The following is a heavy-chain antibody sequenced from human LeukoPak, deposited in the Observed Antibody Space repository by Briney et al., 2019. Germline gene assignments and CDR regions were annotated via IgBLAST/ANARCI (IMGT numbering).Heavy chain of an antibody. J-gene: IGHJ3*02. Sequence: SGTLSLTCAVSGGSISRSNWWSWVRQPPGKGLEWIGVIYHSGSTNYNPSLKSRVTISVDKSKNQFSLKLSSVTAADTAVYYCARRRYFDWLLSAFDIWGQGTMVTVSS. D-gene: IGHD3-9*01. CDR3: ARRRYFDWLLSAFDI. V-gene: IGHV4-4*02. CDR2: IYHSGST. CDR1: GGSISRSNW.